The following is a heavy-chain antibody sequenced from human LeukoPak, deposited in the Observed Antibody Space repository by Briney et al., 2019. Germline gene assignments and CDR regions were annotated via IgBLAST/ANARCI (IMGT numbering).Heavy chain of an antibody. CDR2: ISWNSGSI. Sequence: GRSLRLSCAASGFTFDDYAMHWVRQAPGKGLEWVSGISWNSGSIGYADSVKGRFTISRDNAKNSLYLQMNSLRAEDTAAYYCTRESGATPNTYWGQGTLVTVSS. V-gene: IGHV3-9*01. J-gene: IGHJ4*02. CDR1: GFTFDDYA. CDR3: TRESGATPNTY. D-gene: IGHD1-26*01.